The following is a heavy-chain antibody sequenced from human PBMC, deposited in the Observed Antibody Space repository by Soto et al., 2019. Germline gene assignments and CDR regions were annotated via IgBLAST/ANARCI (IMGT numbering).Heavy chain of an antibody. CDR1: GFTFSSYG. CDR3: AKVLFYYDSSGPLDY. V-gene: IGHV3-30*18. Sequence: XESLSLTCAASGFTFSSYGMHWVRQAPGKGLEWVAVISYDGSNKYYADSVKGRFTISRDNSKNTLYLQMNSLRAEDTAVYYCAKVLFYYDSSGPLDYWGQGTLVTVSS. CDR2: ISYDGSNK. D-gene: IGHD3-22*01. J-gene: IGHJ4*02.